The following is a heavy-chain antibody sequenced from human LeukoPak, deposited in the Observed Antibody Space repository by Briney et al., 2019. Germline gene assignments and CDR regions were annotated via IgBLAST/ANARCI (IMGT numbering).Heavy chain of an antibody. D-gene: IGHD5-12*01. CDR1: GFTFSSYY. CDR2: ISSSDITI. Sequence: GGSLRLSCAASGFTFSSYYMSWIRQAPGKGLECVSYISSSDITIYYADSVKGRFTISRDNAKNSLYLQMNSLRAEDTAVYYCARGPSGYHNTGGQGTLVTVSS. V-gene: IGHV3-11*01. J-gene: IGHJ4*02. CDR3: ARGPSGYHNT.